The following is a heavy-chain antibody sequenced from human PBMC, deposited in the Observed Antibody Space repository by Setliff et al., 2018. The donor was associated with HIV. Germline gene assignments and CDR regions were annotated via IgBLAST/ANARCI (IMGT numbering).Heavy chain of an antibody. Sequence: SVKVSCKASGGRFSNYGISWVRQAPGQDLEWMGGIIPIFGTTNYAQKFQDRVTITADESTSTAYMELSSLRFEDTAVHYCARAKATRQARPTNCFDPWGQGTLVTVSS. CDR2: IIPIFGTT. D-gene: IGHD1-1*01. V-gene: IGHV1-69*13. J-gene: IGHJ5*02. CDR1: GGRFSNYG. CDR3: ARAKATRQARPTNCFDP.